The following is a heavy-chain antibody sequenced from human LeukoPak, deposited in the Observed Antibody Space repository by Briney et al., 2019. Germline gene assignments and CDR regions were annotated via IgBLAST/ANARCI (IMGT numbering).Heavy chain of an antibody. D-gene: IGHD4-11*01. V-gene: IGHV3-48*01. J-gene: IGHJ6*03. CDR2: ISSSSSTI. CDR3: ARVSVYTVTTYYYYYYYMDV. Sequence: GGSLRLSCAASGFTFSNYDTHWARQAPGKGLEWVSYISSSSSTIYYADSVKGRFTISRDKSKNSLYLQMNSLRAEDTAVYYCARVSVYTVTTYYYYYYYMDVWGKVTTVTVSS. CDR1: GFTFSNYD.